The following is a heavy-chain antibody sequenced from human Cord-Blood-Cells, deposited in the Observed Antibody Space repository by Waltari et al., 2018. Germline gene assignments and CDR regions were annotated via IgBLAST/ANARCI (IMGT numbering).Heavy chain of an antibody. D-gene: IGHD1-26*01. CDR1: GYSISSRYY. CDR3: ARGGLIVGAHFDY. J-gene: IGHJ4*02. V-gene: IGHV4-38-2*02. Sequence: QVQLQESCPRLVMPSEALSLTCPVSGYSISSRYYWACIRQPPGKGLAWIGSIYHSGSTYYTPSLKSRVTISVDTSKNQFSLKLSSVTAADTAVYYCARGGLIVGAHFDYWGQGTLVTVSS. CDR2: IYHSGST.